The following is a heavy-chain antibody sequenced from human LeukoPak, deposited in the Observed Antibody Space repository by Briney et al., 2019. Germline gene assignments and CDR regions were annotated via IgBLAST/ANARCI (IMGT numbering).Heavy chain of an antibody. V-gene: IGHV1-69*04. D-gene: IGHD2-8*01. CDR2: IIPILGIA. J-gene: IGHJ4*02. CDR3: ARELIDCTNGVCPYDY. CDR1: GGTFSSYA. Sequence: SVKVSCKASGGTFSSYAISWVRQAPGQGLEWMGRIIPILGIANYAQKFQGRVTITADKSTSTAHMELSSLRSEDTAVYYCARELIDCTNGVCPYDYWGQGTLVTVSS.